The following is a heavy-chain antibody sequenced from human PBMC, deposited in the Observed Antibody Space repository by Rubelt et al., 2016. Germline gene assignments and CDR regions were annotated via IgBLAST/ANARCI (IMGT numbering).Heavy chain of an antibody. D-gene: IGHD4-17*01. Sequence: ADSVKGRFTISRDNSKNTLYLQMSSLRAEDTAVYYCAKACMTPGPYYYYGMDVWGQGTTVTVSS. J-gene: IGHJ6*02. CDR3: AKACMTPGPYYYYGMDV. V-gene: IGHV3-64D*09.